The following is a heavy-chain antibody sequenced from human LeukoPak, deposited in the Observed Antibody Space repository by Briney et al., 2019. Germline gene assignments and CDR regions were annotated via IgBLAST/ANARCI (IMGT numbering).Heavy chain of an antibody. V-gene: IGHV3-7*01. CDR1: GFTFGSYW. CDR3: ARLREITFGGVIGIDY. D-gene: IGHD3-16*02. CDR2: IKQDGSEK. Sequence: PGGSLRLSCAASGFTFGSYWMSWVRQAPGKGLEWVANIKQDGSEKYYVDSVKGRFTISRDNAKNSLYLQMNSLRAEDTAVYYCARLREITFGGVIGIDYWGQGTLVTVSS. J-gene: IGHJ4*02.